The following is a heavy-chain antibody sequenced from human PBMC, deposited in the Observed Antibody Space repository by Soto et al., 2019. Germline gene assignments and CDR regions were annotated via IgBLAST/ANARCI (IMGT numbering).Heavy chain of an antibody. V-gene: IGHV3-13*01. Sequence: PGGSLRLSCAASGFTFSSYDMHWVRQATGKGLEWVSAIGTAGDTYYPGSVKGRFTISRENAKNSLYLQMNSLRAGDTAVYYCARGGYCSGGSCYPTYNWFDPWGQGTLVTVSS. D-gene: IGHD2-15*01. J-gene: IGHJ5*02. CDR3: ARGGYCSGGSCYPTYNWFDP. CDR2: IGTAGDT. CDR1: GFTFSSYD.